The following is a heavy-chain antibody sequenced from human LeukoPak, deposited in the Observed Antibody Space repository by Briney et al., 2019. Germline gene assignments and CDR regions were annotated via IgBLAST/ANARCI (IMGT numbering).Heavy chain of an antibody. Sequence: SVKVSCKASGYTFTSYDINWVRQATGQGLEWMGRIIPILGIANYAQKFQGRVTITADKSTSTAYMELSSLRPEDTAVYYCAARSGSYNAFDIWGQGTMVTVSS. D-gene: IGHD1-26*01. V-gene: IGHV1-69*04. CDR2: IIPILGIA. J-gene: IGHJ3*02. CDR1: GYTFTSYD. CDR3: AARSGSYNAFDI.